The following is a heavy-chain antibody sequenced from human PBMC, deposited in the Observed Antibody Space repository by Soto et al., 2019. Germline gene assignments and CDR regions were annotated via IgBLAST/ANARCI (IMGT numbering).Heavy chain of an antibody. CDR2: LWYHGSDK. Sequence: GGSLRLSCATSGFTFSDYVMHWVRQAPGKGLEWVAVLWYHGSDKFYADSVKGRFTISRDNSKNTLSLQMNSLRVDDTAIYYYVRDLHEPLPADVLRVTRWGQGTQVTVSS. J-gene: IGHJ4*02. CDR1: GFTFSDYV. V-gene: IGHV3-33*01. D-gene: IGHD3-3*01. CDR3: VRDLHEPLPADVLRVTR.